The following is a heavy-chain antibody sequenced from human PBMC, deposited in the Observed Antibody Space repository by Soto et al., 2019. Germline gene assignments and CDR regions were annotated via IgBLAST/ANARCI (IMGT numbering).Heavy chain of an antibody. CDR1: GFTFDDYA. CDR2: ISWNSGSI. J-gene: IGHJ5*02. Sequence: EVQMVESGGGLVQPGRSLRLSCAASGFTFDDYAMHWVRQAPGKGLEWVSGISWNSGSIGYADSVKGRFTISRDNAKNSLYLQMNSLRAEDTALYYCAKGPKGEGGRGWFDPWGQGTLVTVSS. V-gene: IGHV3-9*01. D-gene: IGHD3-16*01. CDR3: AKGPKGEGGRGWFDP.